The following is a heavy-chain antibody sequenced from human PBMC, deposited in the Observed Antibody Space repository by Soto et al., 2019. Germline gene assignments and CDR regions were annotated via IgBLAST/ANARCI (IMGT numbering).Heavy chain of an antibody. CDR1: GFNFRTYG. Sequence: QEQLVESGGGVVQPGRSLRLSCAASGFNFRTYGMTWVRQAPGKGLEWVATIWYHGQNKYYGDSVKGRFTISRDNSQNTVFLQMDSLRVDDTAMYYCARDNPPYYRANFRWFDPWGQGTLVTGAS. J-gene: IGHJ5*02. CDR2: IWYHGQNK. V-gene: IGHV3-33*01. D-gene: IGHD3-10*01. CDR3: ARDNPPYYRANFRWFDP.